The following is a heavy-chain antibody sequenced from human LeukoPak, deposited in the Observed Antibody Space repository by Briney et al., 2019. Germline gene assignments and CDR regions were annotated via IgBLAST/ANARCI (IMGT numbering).Heavy chain of an antibody. CDR1: GGTFSSYA. J-gene: IGHJ4*02. CDR3: ARGHDSSGYHHS. CDR2: IIPILGIA. V-gene: IGHV1-69*04. Sequence: GASVKVSCKASGGTFSSYAISWVRQAPGQGLEWMGRIIPILGIANYAQKFQGRVTITADKSTSTAYMELSRLRSEDTAVYYCARGHDSSGYHHSWGQGTLVTVSS. D-gene: IGHD3-22*01.